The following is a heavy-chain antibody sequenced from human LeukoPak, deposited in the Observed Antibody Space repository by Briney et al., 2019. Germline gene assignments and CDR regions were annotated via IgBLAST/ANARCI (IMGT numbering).Heavy chain of an antibody. CDR2: ISYDGSNK. J-gene: IGHJ4*02. Sequence: GGSLRLSCAASGFTFSSYAMHWVRQAPGKGLEWVAVISYDGSNKYYADSVKGRFTISRDNSKNTLYLQMNSLRAEDTAVYYCAKSGPGSYYFDYWGQGTLVTVSS. CDR1: GFTFSSYA. D-gene: IGHD1-26*01. V-gene: IGHV3-30-3*02. CDR3: AKSGPGSYYFDY.